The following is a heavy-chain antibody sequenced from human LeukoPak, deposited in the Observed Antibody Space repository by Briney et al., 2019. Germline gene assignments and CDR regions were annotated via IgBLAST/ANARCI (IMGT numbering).Heavy chain of an antibody. Sequence: GGSLRLSCAASGFTFNNYAMSWFRQTPGKGLEWVSAISGSGGSTYYADSVKGRFTISRDNSKNTLYLQMNSLRAEDTAVYYCAKDKGEIVVVPAAPLLALDIWGQGTMVTVSS. CDR3: AKDKGEIVVVPAAPLLALDI. CDR2: ISGSGGST. J-gene: IGHJ3*02. CDR1: GFTFNNYA. D-gene: IGHD2-2*01. V-gene: IGHV3-23*01.